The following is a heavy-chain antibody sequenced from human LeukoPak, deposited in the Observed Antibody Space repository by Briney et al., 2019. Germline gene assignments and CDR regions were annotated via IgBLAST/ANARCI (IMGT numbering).Heavy chain of an antibody. CDR1: GYSFTSYW. D-gene: IGHD2-2*02. Sequence: GESLKISCKSSGYSFTSYWIGWVRQMPGKGLEWMGIIYPGDSDTRYSPSFQGQVTISADKSISTAYLQWSSLEASDTAMYYCARSRRTDCSSTSCYTGAFDIWGQGTMVTVSS. CDR2: IYPGDSDT. CDR3: ARSRRTDCSSTSCYTGAFDI. J-gene: IGHJ3*02. V-gene: IGHV5-51*01.